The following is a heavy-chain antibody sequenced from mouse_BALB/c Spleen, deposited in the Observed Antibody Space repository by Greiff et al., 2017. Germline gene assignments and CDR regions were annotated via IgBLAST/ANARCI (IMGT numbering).Heavy chain of an antibody. CDR1: GYSITSDYA. J-gene: IGHJ3*01. CDR3: AYGNSLFAY. D-gene: IGHD2-1*01. Sequence: EVKVEESGPGLVKPSQSLSLTCTVTGYSITSDYAWNWIRQFPGNKLEWMGYISYSGSTSYNPSLKSRISITRDTSKNQFFLQLNSVTTEDTATYYCAYGNSLFAYWGQGTLVTVSA. V-gene: IGHV3-2*02. CDR2: ISYSGST.